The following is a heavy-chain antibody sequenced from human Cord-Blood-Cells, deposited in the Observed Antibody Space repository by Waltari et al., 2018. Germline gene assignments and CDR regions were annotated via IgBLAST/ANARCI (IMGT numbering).Heavy chain of an antibody. Sequence: QVQLVESGGGVVQPGRSLRLSCAASGFTFRSYAMHWVRQAPGKGREWVEVISYDRSNKYYADALKGRVTIPKDKSKNALYLQMNSLRAEDTAVYYCAREGKLVWGQGTLVTVSS. J-gene: IGHJ4*02. CDR3: AREGKLV. CDR2: ISYDRSNK. CDR1: GFTFRSYA. V-gene: IGHV3-30*01. D-gene: IGHD2-8*02.